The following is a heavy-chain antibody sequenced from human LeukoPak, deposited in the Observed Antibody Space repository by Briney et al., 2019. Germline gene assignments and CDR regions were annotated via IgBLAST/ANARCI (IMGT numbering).Heavy chain of an antibody. CDR1: GFTFDDYA. V-gene: IGHV3-9*01. D-gene: IGHD3-10*01. CDR2: ISWNSGSI. CDR3: AKARDGSEQLAYLDY. Sequence: GGSLRLSCAASGFTFDDYAMHWVRQAPGKGLEWVSGISWNSGSIGYADSVKGRFTISRDNAKNSLYLQMNSLRAEDTALYYCAKARDGSEQLAYLDYWGQGTLVTVSS. J-gene: IGHJ4*02.